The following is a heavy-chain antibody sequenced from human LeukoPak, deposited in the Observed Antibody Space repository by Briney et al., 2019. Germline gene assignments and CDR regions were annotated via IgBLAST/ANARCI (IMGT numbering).Heavy chain of an antibody. CDR2: IRNKASTYAT. J-gene: IGHJ4*02. CDR3: TANGDNSDF. CDR1: GFSLTDSS. Sequence: TGGSLRLSCAASGFSLTDSSVHWVRQASGKGVEWLGRIRNKASTYATAYAASVRGRFTISRDDSKHTAYLQMNSLKTDDTAMYYCTANGDNSDFWGQGTLVTVSS. D-gene: IGHD2-21*02. V-gene: IGHV3-73*01.